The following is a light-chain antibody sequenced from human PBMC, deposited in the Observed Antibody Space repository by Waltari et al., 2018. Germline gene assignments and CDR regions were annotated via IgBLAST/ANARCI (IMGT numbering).Light chain of an antibody. J-gene: IGKJ1*01. CDR3: LYYFPSPWT. V-gene: IGKV3-20*01. CDR1: QSINNNY. Sequence: EIVLTQSPGTLSLSPGERATLSCGASQSINNNYVAWYQHKPGQAPRFLIQGASTRATDIPDRFSGSGSGTDFTLTISRLEPEDFAVYYCLYYFPSPWTFGQGTKVEIK. CDR2: GAS.